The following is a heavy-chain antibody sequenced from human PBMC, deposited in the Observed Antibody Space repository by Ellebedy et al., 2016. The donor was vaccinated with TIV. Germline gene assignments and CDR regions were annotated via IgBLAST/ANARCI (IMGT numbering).Heavy chain of an antibody. CDR2: ISNSGST. V-gene: IGHV4-59*08. CDR3: ARLVPMATLTDYFDY. Sequence: MPSETLSLTCTVSGGSISASYWSWIRQPPGKGLEWIGYISNSGSTNYNPSLKSRVTISVVTSKNQLSLKLTSVTAADTAVYYCARLVPMATLTDYFDYWGQGTLVTVSS. D-gene: IGHD5-24*01. CDR1: GGSISASY. J-gene: IGHJ4*02.